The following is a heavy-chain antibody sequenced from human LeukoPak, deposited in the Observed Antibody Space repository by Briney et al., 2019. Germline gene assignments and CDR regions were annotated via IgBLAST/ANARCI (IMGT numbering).Heavy chain of an antibody. D-gene: IGHD6-13*01. CDR3: ARAEAGSAKYDY. V-gene: IGHV4-4*07. J-gene: IGHJ4*02. CDR1: GGSGGTYS. CDR2: IYTSGST. Sequence: SETLSLTCSVSGGSGGTYSWTWIRLPAGKGLEWIGRIYTSGSTNYNPSLKSRVTMSVDTSKNQFSLNLSSVTAADTAVYYCARAEAGSAKYDYGGRGILSTVPS.